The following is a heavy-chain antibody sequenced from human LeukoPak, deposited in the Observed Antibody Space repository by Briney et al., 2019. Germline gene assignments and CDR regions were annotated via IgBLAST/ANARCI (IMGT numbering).Heavy chain of an antibody. CDR2: INHSGST. CDR3: ARGRPRGRGATANNWFDP. D-gene: IGHD1-26*01. CDR1: GGSFSGYY. V-gene: IGHV4-34*01. J-gene: IGHJ5*02. Sequence: KPSETLSLTCAVYGGSFSGYYWSWIRQPPGKGLEWIGEINHSGSTNYNPSLKSRVTISVDTSKTQFSLKLSSVTAADTAVYYCARGRPRGRGATANNWFDPWGQGTLVTVSS.